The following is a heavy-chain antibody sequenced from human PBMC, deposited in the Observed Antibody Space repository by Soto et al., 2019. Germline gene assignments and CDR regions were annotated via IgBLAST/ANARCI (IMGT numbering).Heavy chain of an antibody. CDR1: GFIFSSYA. D-gene: IGHD2-8*01. Sequence: PGGSLRLSCAASGFIFSSYAMSWVRQAPGKGLEWVSAISGSGDSTYYTDSVKGRFTISRDNSKNTVYLQMNSLRAEDTAVYYCAKYPNWFDPWGQGTLVTVSS. CDR2: ISGSGDST. J-gene: IGHJ5*02. CDR3: AKYPNWFDP. V-gene: IGHV3-23*01.